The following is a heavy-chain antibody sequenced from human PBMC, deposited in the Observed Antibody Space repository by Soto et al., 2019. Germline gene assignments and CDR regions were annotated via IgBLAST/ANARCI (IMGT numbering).Heavy chain of an antibody. V-gene: IGHV1-69*13. J-gene: IGHJ4*02. CDR3: ARVDPLGYCSGGSCYAGLGY. D-gene: IGHD2-15*01. Sequence: GASVKVSCKASGGTFSSYAISWVRQAPGQGLEWMGGIIPIFGTANYAQKFQGRVTITADESTGTAYMELSSLRSEDTAVYYCARVDPLGYCSGGSCYAGLGYWGQGTLVTVSS. CDR2: IIPIFGTA. CDR1: GGTFSSYA.